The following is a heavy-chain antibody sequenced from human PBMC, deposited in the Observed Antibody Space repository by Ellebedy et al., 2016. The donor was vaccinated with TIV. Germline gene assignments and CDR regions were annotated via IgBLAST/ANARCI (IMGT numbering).Heavy chain of an antibody. V-gene: IGHV3-74*01. Sequence: GESLKISCAASGFTFSSYWMHWVRQAPGKGLVWVSHINSDGSSTSYADSVKGRFTISRDNAKNTLYLQMISLRAEDTAVYYCACSRTFDYWGQGTLVTVSS. CDR3: ACSRTFDY. D-gene: IGHD6-19*01. CDR2: INSDGSST. J-gene: IGHJ4*02. CDR1: GFTFSSYW.